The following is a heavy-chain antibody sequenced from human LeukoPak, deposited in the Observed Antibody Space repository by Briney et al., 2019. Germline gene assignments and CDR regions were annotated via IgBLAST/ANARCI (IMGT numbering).Heavy chain of an antibody. CDR2: INWNGGST. J-gene: IGHJ6*03. CDR1: GFTFSSYS. Sequence: TGGSLRLSCAASGFTFSSYSMNWVRQAPGKGLEWVSGINWNGGSTGYADSVKGRFTISRDNAKNSLYLQMNSLRAEDTALYYCARDYSVYYYDSSGRYYYYYMDVWGKGTTVTVSS. D-gene: IGHD3-22*01. V-gene: IGHV3-20*04. CDR3: ARDYSVYYYDSSGRYYYYYMDV.